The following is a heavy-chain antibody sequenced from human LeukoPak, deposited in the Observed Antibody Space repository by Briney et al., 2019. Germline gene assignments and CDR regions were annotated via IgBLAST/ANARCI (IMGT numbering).Heavy chain of an antibody. D-gene: IGHD4-11*01. Sequence: GASVKVSCKASGYTFTSYGISRVRQAPGQGLGWMGRIIPILGIANYAQKFQGRVTITADKSTSTAYMELSSLRSEDTAVYYCARNVAVTLSFDYWGQGTLVTVSS. CDR1: GYTFTSYG. V-gene: IGHV1-69*04. J-gene: IGHJ4*02. CDR2: IIPILGIA. CDR3: ARNVAVTLSFDY.